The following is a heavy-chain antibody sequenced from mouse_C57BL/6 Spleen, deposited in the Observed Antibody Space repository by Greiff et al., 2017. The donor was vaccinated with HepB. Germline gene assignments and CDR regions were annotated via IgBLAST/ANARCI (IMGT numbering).Heavy chain of an antibody. Sequence: EVKLLESGPELVKPGASVKISCKASGYSFTDYNMNWVKQSNGKSLDWIGVINPNYGTTSYNQKFKGKATLTVDQSSSTAYMQLNSLTSEDSAVYYCARGGGNSLYAMDYWGQGTSVTVSS. D-gene: IGHD2-1*01. J-gene: IGHJ4*01. CDR3: ARGGGNSLYAMDY. CDR2: INPNYGTT. CDR1: GYSFTDYN. V-gene: IGHV1-39*01.